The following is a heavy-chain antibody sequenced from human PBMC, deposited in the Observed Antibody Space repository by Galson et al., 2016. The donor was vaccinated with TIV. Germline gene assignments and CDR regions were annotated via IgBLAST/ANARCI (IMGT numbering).Heavy chain of an antibody. CDR3: AREMPATFFFDY. D-gene: IGHD2-2*01. V-gene: IGHV1-46*01. CDR2: IKDTGVTT. CDR1: GYTFTSYH. Sequence: SVKVSCKASGYTFTSYHLHWVRQAPGQGLEWMGIIKDTGVTTTYPQRFQGRLTINRDTSTTTVYMELSSLRSEDTAVYYCAREMPATFFFDYWGQGTLVTVSS. J-gene: IGHJ4*02.